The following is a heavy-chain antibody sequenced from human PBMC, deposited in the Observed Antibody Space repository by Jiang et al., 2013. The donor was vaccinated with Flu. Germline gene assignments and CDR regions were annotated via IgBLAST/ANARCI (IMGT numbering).Heavy chain of an antibody. Sequence: TLSLTCAVSGYSISSGYYWGWIRQPPGKGLEWIGSIYHSGSTYYNPSLKSRVTISVDTSKNQFSLKLSSVTAADTAVYYCASIPSLYYFDYWGQGTLVTVSS. CDR3: ASIPSLYYFDY. CDR1: GYSISSGYY. CDR2: IYHSGST. J-gene: IGHJ4*02. V-gene: IGHV4-38-2*01.